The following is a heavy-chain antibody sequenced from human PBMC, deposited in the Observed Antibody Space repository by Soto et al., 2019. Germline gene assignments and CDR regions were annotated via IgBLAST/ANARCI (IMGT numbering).Heavy chain of an antibody. CDR2: ISGSGGST. D-gene: IGHD1-26*01. J-gene: IGHJ4*02. CDR3: AKYDYSGSFFDY. Sequence: EVQVLESGGGFVQAGGSLRLSCAASGFTFSDYPMSWVRQAPGKGLEWVSGISGSGGSTEYADSVKGRFTISRDNSKKTVYLQMNSLRAEDTALYYCAKYDYSGSFFDYWGQGTLVTVSS. CDR1: GFTFSDYP. V-gene: IGHV3-23*01.